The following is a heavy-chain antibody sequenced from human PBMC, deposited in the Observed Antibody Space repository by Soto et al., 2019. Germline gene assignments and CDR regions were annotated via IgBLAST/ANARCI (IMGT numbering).Heavy chain of an antibody. CDR2: ISYDGSNK. CDR3: ARDFYSRVGY. V-gene: IGHV3-30-3*01. Sequence: QVQLVESGGGVVQPGRSLRLSCAASGFTFSSYAMHWVRQAPGKGLEWVSVISYDGSNKYYADSVKGRFTISRDNSKNTLYLQMNSLRAEDTAVYYCARDFYSRVGYWGQVTLVTVSS. CDR1: GFTFSSYA. J-gene: IGHJ4*02. D-gene: IGHD6-13*01.